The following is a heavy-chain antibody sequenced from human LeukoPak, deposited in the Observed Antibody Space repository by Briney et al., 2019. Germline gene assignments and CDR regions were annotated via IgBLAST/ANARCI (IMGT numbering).Heavy chain of an antibody. D-gene: IGHD3-22*01. Sequence: KPSETLSLTCTVSGGSISSSSYYWGWIRQPPGKGLEWIGSIYYSGSTYYNPSLKSRVTISVDTSKNQFSLKLSSVTAADTAVYYCASTHTYYHDSRSYEYFQHWGQGTLVTVSS. CDR1: GGSISSSSYY. CDR2: IYYSGST. J-gene: IGHJ1*01. V-gene: IGHV4-39*01. CDR3: ASTHTYYHDSRSYEYFQH.